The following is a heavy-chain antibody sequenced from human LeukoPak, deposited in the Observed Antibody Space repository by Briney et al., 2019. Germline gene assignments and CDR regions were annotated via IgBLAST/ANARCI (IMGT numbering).Heavy chain of an antibody. V-gene: IGHV3-49*04. CDR1: GFTFGDYT. J-gene: IGHJ6*02. D-gene: IGHD2-2*01. CDR3: IRGYQLLQRTYYYYGMDV. Sequence: GGSLRLSCTASGFTFGDYTMSWVRQAPGKGLEWVGFIRTKEYGGTTEYAASVKGRLTISRDDSKSIAYLQMNSLKTEDTAVYYCIRGYQLLQRTYYYYGMDVWGQGTTVTVSS. CDR2: IRTKEYGGTT.